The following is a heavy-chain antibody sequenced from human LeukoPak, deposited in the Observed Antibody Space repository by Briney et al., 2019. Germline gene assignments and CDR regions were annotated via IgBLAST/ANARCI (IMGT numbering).Heavy chain of an antibody. V-gene: IGHV1-18*03. J-gene: IGHJ6*03. CDR2: ISAYNGNT. CDR1: GYTFTSYG. Sequence: ASVKVSCKASGYTFTSYGISWVRQAPGQGLEWMGWISAYNGNTNYAQKLQGRVTMTTDTSTSTAYMELRSLRSDDMAVYYCARLQSHYYYYYMDVWGKGTTVTVSS. CDR3: ARLQSHYYYYYMDV. D-gene: IGHD4-11*01.